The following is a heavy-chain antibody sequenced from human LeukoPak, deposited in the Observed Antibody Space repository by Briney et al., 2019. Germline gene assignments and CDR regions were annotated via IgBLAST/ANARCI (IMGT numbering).Heavy chain of an antibody. CDR1: GFTVSSIH. CDR3: ARGGRGSAAVVAPRSFDI. CDR2: TYTGGNS. Sequence: GGSLRLYCAASGFTVSSIHMVWVRQAPGKGLEWVSVTYTGGNSYYADSVKGRFIISRDISKNTLYLQMNSLRAEDSALYYCARGGRGSAAVVAPRSFDIWGQGTMVTVPS. D-gene: IGHD3-22*01. V-gene: IGHV3-53*01. J-gene: IGHJ3*02.